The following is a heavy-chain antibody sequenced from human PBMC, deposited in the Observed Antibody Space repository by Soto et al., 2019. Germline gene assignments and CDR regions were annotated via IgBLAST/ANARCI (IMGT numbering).Heavy chain of an antibody. D-gene: IGHD6-19*01. CDR1: VFTFISYA. Sequence: GWSLRLSCAASVFTFISYAMSWVRQAPGKGLEWVSAISGSGGSTYYADSVKGRFTISRDNSKNTLYLQMNSLRAEDTAVYYCAKVPIAVALYAFDIWGQGTMVTVS. CDR2: ISGSGGST. CDR3: AKVPIAVALYAFDI. J-gene: IGHJ3*02. V-gene: IGHV3-23*01.